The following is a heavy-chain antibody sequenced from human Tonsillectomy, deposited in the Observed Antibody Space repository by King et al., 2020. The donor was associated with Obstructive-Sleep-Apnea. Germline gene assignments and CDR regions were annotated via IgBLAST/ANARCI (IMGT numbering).Heavy chain of an antibody. J-gene: IGHJ4*02. CDR3: ARVTEGWAHLDY. CDR1: GFTFGYYN. CDR2: ISSGSDPI. V-gene: IGHV3-48*01. Sequence: QLVQAGGGLVQPGGSLRLSCAASGFTFGYYNMNWVRQAPGKGLEWVSYISSGSDPIYYADSVKGRFTISRDNAKNSLFLQMNSLRAEDTAVYYCARVTEGWAHLDYWGQGTLVTVSS. D-gene: IGHD1-26*01.